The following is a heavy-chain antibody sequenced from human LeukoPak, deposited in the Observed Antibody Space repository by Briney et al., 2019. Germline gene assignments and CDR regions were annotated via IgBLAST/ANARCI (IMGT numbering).Heavy chain of an antibody. CDR1: GGSFSGYY. Sequence: SETLSLTCAVYGGSFSGYYWSWIGQPPGKRLEWIGEINHSGSTNYNPSLKSRVTISVDTSKNQFSLKLSSVTAADTAVYYCARSARGYFDWLLDYWGQGTLVTVSS. D-gene: IGHD3-9*01. CDR3: ARSARGYFDWLLDY. J-gene: IGHJ4*02. V-gene: IGHV4-34*01. CDR2: INHSGST.